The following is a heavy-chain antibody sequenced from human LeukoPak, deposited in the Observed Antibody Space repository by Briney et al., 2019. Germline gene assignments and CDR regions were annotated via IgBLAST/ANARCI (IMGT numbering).Heavy chain of an antibody. CDR3: TTDRYYDSSGYYFEFSPFDY. CDR2: IKSKTDGGTT. CDR1: GFTFSHAW. D-gene: IGHD3-22*01. V-gene: IGHV3-15*01. J-gene: IGHJ4*02. Sequence: GGSLRLSCAASGFTFSHAWMSWVRQAPGKGLEWVGRIKSKTDGGTTDYAAPVKGRFTISRDDSKNTLYLQMNRLKTEDTAVYYCTTDRYYDSSGYYFEFSPFDYWGQGTLVTVSS.